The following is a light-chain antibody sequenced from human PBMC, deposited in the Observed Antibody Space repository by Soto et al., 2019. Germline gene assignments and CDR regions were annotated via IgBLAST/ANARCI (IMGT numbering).Light chain of an antibody. CDR1: QTIRSY. CDR3: QQFSSYPLT. CDR2: GAS. J-gene: IGKJ4*01. Sequence: EIVLTQSPATLSLSPGERATLSCRASQTIRSYLAWYQQKPGQAPRLLIYGASSRATGIPDRFSGSGSGTDFTLTISRLEPEDFAVYYCQQFSSYPLTFGGGTKVDIK. V-gene: IGKV3-20*01.